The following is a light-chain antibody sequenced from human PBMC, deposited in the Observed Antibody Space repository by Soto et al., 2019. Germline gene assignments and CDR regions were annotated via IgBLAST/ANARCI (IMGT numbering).Light chain of an antibody. CDR3: QVWDIGSGVA. CDR2: YDS. Sequence: SSVLSQAPSVSVAPGKTARVTCGGNNIGSKSVHWYQQKPGQAPVLVIYYDSDRPSGLPERFSGSNSGNTATLTISRVEAGDEADYYCQVWDIGSGVAFGGGTKLTVL. V-gene: IGLV3-21*04. J-gene: IGLJ2*01. CDR1: NIGSKS.